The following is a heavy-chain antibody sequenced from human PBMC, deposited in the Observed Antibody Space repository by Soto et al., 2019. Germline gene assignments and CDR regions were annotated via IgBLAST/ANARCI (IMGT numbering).Heavy chain of an antibody. CDR2: ISYDGSSK. CDR3: TSEGNRYKYYLDY. J-gene: IGHJ4*02. CDR1: GFIFNGSG. D-gene: IGHD1-1*01. Sequence: QVQLVESGGGVVQPGRSLRLSCAASGFIFNGSGLHWVRQAPGKGREWVAMISYDGSSKYYADSVKGRFTISRDNYKNKMYLQMNSLRPEDTAVYYCTSEGNRYKYYLDYWGQGKLVTVSS. V-gene: IGHV3-30-3*01.